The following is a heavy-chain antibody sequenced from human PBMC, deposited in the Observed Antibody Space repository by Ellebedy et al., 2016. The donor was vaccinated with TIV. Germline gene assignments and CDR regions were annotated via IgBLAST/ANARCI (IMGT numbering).Heavy chain of an antibody. CDR1: GFTFSSYA. J-gene: IGHJ6*02. CDR3: ARDAAMVSYYGMDV. Sequence: GESLKISCAASGFTFSSYAMSWVRQAPGKGLEWVSAISGSGGSTYYADSVKGRFTISRDNSKNTLYLQMNSLRAEDTAVYYCARDAAMVSYYGMDVWGQGTTVTVSS. CDR2: ISGSGGST. D-gene: IGHD5-18*01. V-gene: IGHV3-23*01.